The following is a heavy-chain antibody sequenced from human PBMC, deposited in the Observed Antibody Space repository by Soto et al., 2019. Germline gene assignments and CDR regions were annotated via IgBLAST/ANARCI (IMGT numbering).Heavy chain of an antibody. CDR1: WFTLSTYS. V-gene: IGHV3-23*01. CDR2: ISGSGGST. Sequence: GGPRLSFAAPWFTLSTYSIKLGRPAPEKGLEWVSAISGSGGSTYYADSVKGRFTISRDNSKNTLYLQMNSLRTEDTAIYYCAKDIMVIPAASDAFDIWGQGTLVTVSS. D-gene: IGHD2-2*01. J-gene: IGHJ3*02. CDR3: AKDIMVIPAASDAFDI.